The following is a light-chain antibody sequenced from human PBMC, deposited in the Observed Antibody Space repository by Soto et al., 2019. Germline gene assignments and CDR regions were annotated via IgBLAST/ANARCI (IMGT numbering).Light chain of an antibody. V-gene: IGLV2-11*01. CDR1: SSDVGSYIS. J-gene: IGLJ1*01. CDR2: DVS. Sequence: QSALTQPRSVSGSPGQAVTISCTGTSSDVGSYISVSWYQQHPGKAPKLMIYDVSKRPSGVPDRFSGSKSDNTASLTISGLQAEDEADYYCCSYAGSHTDVFGTGTKVTVL. CDR3: CSYAGSHTDV.